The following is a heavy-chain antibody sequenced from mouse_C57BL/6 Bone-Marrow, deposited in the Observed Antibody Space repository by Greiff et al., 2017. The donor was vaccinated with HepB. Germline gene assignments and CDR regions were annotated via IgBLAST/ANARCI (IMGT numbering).Heavy chain of an antibody. V-gene: IGHV3-6*01. CDR3: ARDPLYYGSYYFDY. J-gene: IGHJ2*01. CDR1: GYSITSGYY. D-gene: IGHD1-1*01. Sequence: EVKLQESGPGLVKPSQSLSLTCSVTGYSITSGYYWNWIRQFPGNKLEWMGYISYDGSNNYNPSLKNRISITRDTSKNQFFLKLNSVTTEDTATYYCARDPLYYGSYYFDYWGQGTTLTVSS. CDR2: ISYDGSN.